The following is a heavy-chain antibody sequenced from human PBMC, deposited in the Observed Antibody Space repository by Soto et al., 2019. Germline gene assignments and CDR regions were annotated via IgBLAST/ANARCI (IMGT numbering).Heavy chain of an antibody. CDR2: INGGNGKS. V-gene: IGHV1-3*01. Sequence: QGQLVQSGAEVKKPGGSVKVSCEASGYTFSTYETHWVRQAPGQRPEWMGWINGGNGKSKYSETLQGRVTFTRDTSASTAYMELTSLRSEDTAVYYCARGGGAPFTHYYYYMDVWGTGTTVTVSS. CDR1: GYTFSTYE. D-gene: IGHD3-16*01. CDR3: ARGGGAPFTHYYYYMDV. J-gene: IGHJ6*03.